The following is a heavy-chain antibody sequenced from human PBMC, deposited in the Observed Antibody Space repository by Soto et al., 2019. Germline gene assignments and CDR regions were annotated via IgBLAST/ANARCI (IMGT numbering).Heavy chain of an antibody. CDR1: GCSIIDYY. V-gene: IGHV4-59*01. CDR2: ILYTGYT. D-gene: IGHD3-10*01. CDR3: ARERGEWFGDLLPHGWFDH. Sequence: XETRPLTCTVSGCSIIDYYLSWIRQPPGKGLEWIGYILYTGYTNYNPSLKSRITISIDTSRNQFSLRLSSVTAADTAVYYCARERGEWFGDLLPHGWFDHWSQGTLVTVSS. J-gene: IGHJ5*02.